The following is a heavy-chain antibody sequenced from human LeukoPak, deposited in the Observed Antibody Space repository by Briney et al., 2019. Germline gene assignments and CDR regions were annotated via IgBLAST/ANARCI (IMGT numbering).Heavy chain of an antibody. CDR2: ISGSGGST. V-gene: IGHV3-23*01. CDR1: GFTFSSYS. J-gene: IGHJ3*02. Sequence: GGSLRLSCAASGFTFSSYSMNWVRQAPGKGLEWVSAISGSGGSTYYADSVKGRFTISRDNSKNTLYLQMNSLRAEDTAVYYCARKPLLRSFDIWGQGTMATVSS. D-gene: IGHD2/OR15-2a*01. CDR3: ARKPLLRSFDI.